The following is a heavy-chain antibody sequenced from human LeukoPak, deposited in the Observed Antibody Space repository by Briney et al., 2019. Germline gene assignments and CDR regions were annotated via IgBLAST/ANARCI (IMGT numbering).Heavy chain of an antibody. CDR3: AKDKGSSLDY. J-gene: IGHJ4*02. CDR2: ISWNSGSI. D-gene: IGHD3-10*01. Sequence: PGGSLRLSCAAYGFTFDDYAMHWVRQAPGKGLEWVSGISWNSGSIGYADSVKGRFTISRDNAKNSLYLQMNSLRAEDTALYYCAKDKGSSLDYWGQGTLVTVSS. V-gene: IGHV3-9*01. CDR1: GFTFDDYA.